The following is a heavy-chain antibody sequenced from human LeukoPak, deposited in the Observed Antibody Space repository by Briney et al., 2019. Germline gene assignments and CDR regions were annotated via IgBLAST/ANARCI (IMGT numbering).Heavy chain of an antibody. CDR3: TKRGCSSTTCYSNC. CDR2: ISSGGDT. CDR1: GFTFSDYA. D-gene: IGHD2-2*01. V-gene: IGHV3-23*01. Sequence: PGGSLRLSCAASGFTFSDYAMSWVRQAPGKGLEWVSAISSGGDTYYAESVKGRFTISRDNSKNTLPLQMSSLRAEDTAVYYCTKRGCSSTTCYSNCWGQGTLVTVAS. J-gene: IGHJ4*02.